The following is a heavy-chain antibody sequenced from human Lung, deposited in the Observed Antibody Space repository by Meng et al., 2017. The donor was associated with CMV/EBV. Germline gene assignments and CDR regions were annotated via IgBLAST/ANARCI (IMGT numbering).Heavy chain of an antibody. V-gene: IGHV1-2*02. Sequence: ASVKVSCKASAYTFIGYNMHWVRQAPGQGLEWVGWVNPNSGVTGYAQKFLGRVTMTSDTSITTAYMELTRLTYDDTAVYYCARHFPSGLDGFDIWGQGTVVTVSS. D-gene: IGHD3-3*02. CDR1: AYTFIGYN. CDR2: VNPNSGVT. J-gene: IGHJ3*02. CDR3: ARHFPSGLDGFDI.